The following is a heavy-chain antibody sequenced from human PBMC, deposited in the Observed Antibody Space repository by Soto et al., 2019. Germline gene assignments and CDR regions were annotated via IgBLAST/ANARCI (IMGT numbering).Heavy chain of an antibody. CDR3: AREWS. D-gene: IGHD3-3*01. J-gene: IGHJ4*02. CDR1: GGSISSSNW. CDR2: IYHSGST. Sequence: QVQLQESGPGLVKPSGTLSLTCAVSGGSISSSNWWSWVRQPPGKGLEWIGEIYHSGSTNYNPSHPPRVPTSVDRSKHQFSLKLSPVAAAAAAVYYCAREWSCGRGTLVTVSS. V-gene: IGHV4-4*02.